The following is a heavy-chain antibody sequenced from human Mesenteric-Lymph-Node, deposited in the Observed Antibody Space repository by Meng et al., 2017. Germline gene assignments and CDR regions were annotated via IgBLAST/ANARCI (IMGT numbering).Heavy chain of an antibody. CDR2: IYHSGRT. Sequence: QTQLQVSDPGLVQHSRSLSLSCDFSGGSIRNDQWWSWGRHAPGKGLEWIGEIYHSGRTNYNPSVKSRVSMSVDKSQNHFSLRLSSVTAADTAVYYCARGGYDLNWFDPWGQGTLVTVSS. CDR3: ARGGYDLNWFDP. CDR1: GGSIRNDQW. V-gene: IGHV4-4*02. D-gene: IGHD2-15*01. J-gene: IGHJ5*02.